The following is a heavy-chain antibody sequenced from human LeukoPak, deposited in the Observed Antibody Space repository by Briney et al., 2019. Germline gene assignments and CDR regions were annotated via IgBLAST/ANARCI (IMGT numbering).Heavy chain of an antibody. CDR3: ARVQRNWGPDHFDY. J-gene: IGHJ4*02. V-gene: IGHV1-2*02. CDR1: GYSFSGYF. Sequence: ASVKVSCKASGYSFSGYFIHWVRQAPGHGLEWMGWVNPSSGGTKYEQKFQGRVTMTRDTSISTAYMELSRLRSDDTAVYYCARVQRNWGPDHFDYWGQGTLVTVSS. CDR2: VNPSSGGT. D-gene: IGHD7-27*01.